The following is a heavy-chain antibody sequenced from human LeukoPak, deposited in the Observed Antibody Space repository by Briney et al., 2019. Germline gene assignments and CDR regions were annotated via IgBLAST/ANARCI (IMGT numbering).Heavy chain of an antibody. D-gene: IGHD3-9*01. CDR1: GFTLSNAW. V-gene: IGHV3-15*01. Sequence: GGSLRLSWAASGFTLSNAWMGWVRQAPGEGLEWVGRIISKTAGGITAYAAPVRGRFTISRDDSKNTLNLQMNSLETEHTAVYYCATYRTGYYYFDYWGPGTRVTVSS. CDR2: IISKTAGGIT. J-gene: IGHJ4*02. CDR3: ATYRTGYYYFDY.